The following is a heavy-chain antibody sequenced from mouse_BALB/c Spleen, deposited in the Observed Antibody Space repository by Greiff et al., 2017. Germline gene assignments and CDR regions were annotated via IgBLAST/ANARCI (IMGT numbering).Heavy chain of an antibody. D-gene: IGHD3-3*01. CDR1: GFTFSSYA. CDR3: ARGGDGIWYFYV. J-gene: IGHJ1*01. Sequence: EVQVVESGGGLVKPGGSLKLSCAASGFTFSSYAMSWVRQTPEKRLEWVASISSGGSTYYPDSVKGRFTISRDNARNILYLQMSSLRSEDTAMYYCARGGDGIWYFYVWGAGTTVTVSS. V-gene: IGHV5-6-5*01. CDR2: ISSGGST.